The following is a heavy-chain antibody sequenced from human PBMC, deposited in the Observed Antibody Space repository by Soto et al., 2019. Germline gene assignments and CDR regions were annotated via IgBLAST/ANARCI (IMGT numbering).Heavy chain of an antibody. V-gene: IGHV3-23*01. D-gene: IGHD3-10*01. CDR2: LSGGDDST. Sequence: EVQLLESGGGLVQPGGSLRLSCAASGFTFSHFAMSWVRQAPGEGLEWVSTLSGGDDSTYYADSVKDRFTISRDNSKNPLYLQLNSLRAEDTAVYYCAKKYHYGSGTYLYYFDYWGQGTLVTVSS. CDR3: AKKYHYGSGTYLYYFDY. J-gene: IGHJ4*02. CDR1: GFTFSHFA.